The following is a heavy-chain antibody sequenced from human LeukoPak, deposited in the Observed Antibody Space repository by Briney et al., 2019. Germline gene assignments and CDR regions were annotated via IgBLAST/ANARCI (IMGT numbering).Heavy chain of an antibody. V-gene: IGHV3-30*03. CDR3: ARDQHYDFWSGYHLGAFDI. CDR1: GFTFSSYG. J-gene: IGHJ3*02. Sequence: GRSLRLSCAASGFTFSSYGMHWVRQAPGKGLEWVAVISYDGSNKYYADSVKGRFTISRDNSKNTLYLQMNSLRAEDTAVYYCARDQHYDFWSGYHLGAFDIWGQGTMVTVSS. CDR2: ISYDGSNK. D-gene: IGHD3-3*01.